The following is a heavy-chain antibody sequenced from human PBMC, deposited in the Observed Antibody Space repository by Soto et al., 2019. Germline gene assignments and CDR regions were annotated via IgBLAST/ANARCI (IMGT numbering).Heavy chain of an antibody. J-gene: IGHJ6*02. Sequence: GGSLRLSCAASGFTFSSYEMNWVRQAPGKGLEWVSYISSSGSTIYYADSVKGRFTIPRDNAKNSLYLQMNSLRAEDTAVYYCARGYYDILTGRYYYGMDVWGQGTTVTVSS. V-gene: IGHV3-48*03. CDR2: ISSSGSTI. D-gene: IGHD3-9*01. CDR1: GFTFSSYE. CDR3: ARGYYDILTGRYYYGMDV.